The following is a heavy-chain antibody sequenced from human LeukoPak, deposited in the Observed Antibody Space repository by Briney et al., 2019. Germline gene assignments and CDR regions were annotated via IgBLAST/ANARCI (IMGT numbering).Heavy chain of an antibody. CDR2: INPNRAGT. CDR1: GYTFTCYY. D-gene: IGHD2-2*01. CDR3: ASPAPLGAAGMDV. V-gene: IGHV1-2*02. Sequence: ASGKVSCKASGYTFTCYYMNWVGQAPGQGGEGMGAINPNRAGTNYAQNFQGRVTMTTHTSISTAYMELSRLRSDDTAVYYCASPAPLGAAGMDVWGQGTTVTVSS. J-gene: IGHJ6*02.